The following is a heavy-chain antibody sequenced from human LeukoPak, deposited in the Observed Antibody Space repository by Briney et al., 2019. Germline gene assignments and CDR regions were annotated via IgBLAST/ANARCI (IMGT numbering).Heavy chain of an antibody. J-gene: IGHJ4*02. D-gene: IGHD3-22*01. CDR1: GGSISRYY. CDR2: IDDSGNT. V-gene: IGHV4-59*01. CDR3: ARGSTYYYDSSGYPIFDY. Sequence: PSETLSLTCTVSGGSISRYYWSWIRRPPGKGLEWIGYIDDSGNTNYNPSLKSQVTISVDKSKNQFSLKLSFVTAADTAMYYCARGSTYYYDSSGYPIFDYWGQGTLVTVSS.